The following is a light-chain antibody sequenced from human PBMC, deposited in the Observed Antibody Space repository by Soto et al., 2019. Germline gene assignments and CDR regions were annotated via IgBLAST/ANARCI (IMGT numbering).Light chain of an antibody. CDR1: QSVSSY. Sequence: IVLTQSPATLSLSPWERATLSCRASQSVSSYLAWYQQKPGQAPRLLIYDASNRATGIPARFSGSGSGTDITLTISSLEPEDFAVYYCQQRSNWPLTFGPGTKVDIK. CDR2: DAS. V-gene: IGKV3-11*01. J-gene: IGKJ3*01. CDR3: QQRSNWPLT.